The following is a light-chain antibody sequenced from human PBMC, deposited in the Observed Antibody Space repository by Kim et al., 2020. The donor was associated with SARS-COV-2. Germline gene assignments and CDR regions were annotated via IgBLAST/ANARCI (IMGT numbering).Light chain of an antibody. Sequence: QSALTQPRSVSGSPGQSVTISCTGTSSDVGSYNYVSWYQQHPGKAPKVMIYDVSKRPSGVPDRFSGSKSGNTASLTISGLQADDEAEYYCCSYAGTFTSLFGGGTKLTVL. V-gene: IGLV2-11*01. CDR2: DVS. CDR3: CSYAGTFTSL. CDR1: SSDVGSYNY. J-gene: IGLJ2*01.